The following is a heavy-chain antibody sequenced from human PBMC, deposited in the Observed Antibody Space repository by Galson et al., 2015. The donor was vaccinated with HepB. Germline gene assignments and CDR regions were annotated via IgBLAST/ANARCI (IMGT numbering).Heavy chain of an antibody. J-gene: IGHJ5*02. CDR3: AKDLTGGDLNNWLDP. CDR1: GFIFNQYG. V-gene: IGHV3-30*18. Sequence: SLRLSCAASGFIFNQYGLHWVRQGPGKGLEWLALISFDGNDIYYGDPVKGRFTISRDNSKNTLYLEMNSLRPEDTGIYYCAKDLTGGDLNNWLDPWGQGTLVTVSS. D-gene: IGHD2-21*02. CDR2: ISFDGNDI.